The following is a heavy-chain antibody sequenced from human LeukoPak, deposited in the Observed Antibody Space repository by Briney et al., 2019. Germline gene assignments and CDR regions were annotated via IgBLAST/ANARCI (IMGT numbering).Heavy chain of an antibody. D-gene: IGHD3-16*01. CDR2: INHSGST. J-gene: IGHJ6*02. Sequence: SETLSLTCTVSGGSISSSSYYWGWIRQPPGKGLEWIGEINHSGSTNYNPSLKSRVTISVDTSKNQFSLKLSSVTAADTAVYYCARGDGVFGSYYYYYGMDVWGQGTTVTVSS. CDR3: ARGDGVFGSYYYYYGMDV. CDR1: GGSISSSSYY. V-gene: IGHV4-39*07.